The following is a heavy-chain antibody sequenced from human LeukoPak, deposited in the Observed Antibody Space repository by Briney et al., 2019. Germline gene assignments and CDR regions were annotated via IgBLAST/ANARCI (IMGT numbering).Heavy chain of an antibody. CDR2: ISPTSSTI. CDR1: GFTFRDYS. V-gene: IGHV3-48*04. J-gene: IGHJ5*02. D-gene: IGHD4-17*01. CDR3: ARDIRYGDYAGWFDP. Sequence: GWSLRLSCAASGFTFRDYSMNWVRQAPGKGPECVSYISPTSSTIFYADSVKGRFTISRDNAKNSLYLQLNSLRAEDTAVYYCARDIRYGDYAGWFDPWGQGTLVTVSS.